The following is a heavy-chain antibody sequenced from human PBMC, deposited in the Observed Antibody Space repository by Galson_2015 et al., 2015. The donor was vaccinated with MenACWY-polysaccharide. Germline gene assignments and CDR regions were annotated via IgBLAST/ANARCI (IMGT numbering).Heavy chain of an antibody. V-gene: IGHV3-23*01. Sequence: SLRLSCAASGFTFSSYAMSWVRQAPGKGLEWVSAISGGGDSTYYADSVKSRFTISRDNSKNTLFLQMSSLGAEDTAVYYCAKDGWYEGGSSTFDVWGQGTMVTVSS. CDR2: ISGGGDST. CDR3: AKDGWYEGGSSTFDV. D-gene: IGHD6-19*01. J-gene: IGHJ3*01. CDR1: GFTFSSYA.